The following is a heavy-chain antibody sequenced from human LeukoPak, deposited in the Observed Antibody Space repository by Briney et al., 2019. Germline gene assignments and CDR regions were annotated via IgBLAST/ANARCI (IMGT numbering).Heavy chain of an antibody. CDR1: GGSISSYY. D-gene: IGHD3-10*01. CDR3: ARTVYYYGSGVSDY. V-gene: IGHV4-59*01. Sequence: SSETLSLTCTVSGGSISSYYWSWIRQPPGKGLEWIGYIYYSGSTNYNPSLKSRVTISVDTSKNQFSLKLSSVTAADTAVYYCARTVYYYGSGVSDYWGQGTLVTVSS. CDR2: IYYSGST. J-gene: IGHJ4*02.